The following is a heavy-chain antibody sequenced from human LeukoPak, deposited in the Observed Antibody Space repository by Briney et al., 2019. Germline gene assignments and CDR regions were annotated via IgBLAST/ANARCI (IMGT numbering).Heavy chain of an antibody. J-gene: IGHJ4*02. CDR3: ARVTSIAAAGKALDY. D-gene: IGHD6-13*01. V-gene: IGHV4-59*12. Sequence: PSETLSLTCTVSGGSISSYYWSWIRQPPGKGLEWIGYIYYSGSTNYNPSLKSRVTISVDTSKNQFSLKLSSVTAADTAVYYCARVTSIAAAGKALDYWGQGTLVTVSS. CDR2: IYYSGST. CDR1: GGSISSYY.